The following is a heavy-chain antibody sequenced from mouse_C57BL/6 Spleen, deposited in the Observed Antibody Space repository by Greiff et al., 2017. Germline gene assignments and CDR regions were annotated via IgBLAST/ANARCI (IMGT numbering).Heavy chain of an antibody. J-gene: IGHJ4*01. V-gene: IGHV1-81*01. CDR3: ARCGYSSSSLTMAMDY. D-gene: IGHD1-1*01. CDR1: GYTFTSYG. Sequence: VKLMESGAELARPGASVKLSCKASGYTFTSYGISWVKQRTGQGLEWIGEIYPRSGNTNYNEKFKGKATLTADKFSSTSYMELRSLTAEDSSVYFCARCGYSSSSLTMAMDYWGQGTSVTVSS. CDR2: IYPRSGNT.